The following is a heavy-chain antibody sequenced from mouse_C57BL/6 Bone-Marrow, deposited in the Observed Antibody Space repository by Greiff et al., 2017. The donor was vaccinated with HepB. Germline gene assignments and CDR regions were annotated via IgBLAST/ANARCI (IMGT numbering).Heavy chain of an antibody. V-gene: IGHV1-39*01. CDR3: ARGEYYAIYY. CDR1: GYSFTDYN. Sequence: EVQLKQSGPELVKPGASVKLSCTASGYSFTDYNMNWVKQSNGKSLEWIGVINPNYGTTSYNQNFKGKATLTVDQSSSTAYMQLNSLTSEDSAAYNCARGEYYAIYYWGKGASVTVDS. J-gene: IGHJ4*01. CDR2: INPNYGTT.